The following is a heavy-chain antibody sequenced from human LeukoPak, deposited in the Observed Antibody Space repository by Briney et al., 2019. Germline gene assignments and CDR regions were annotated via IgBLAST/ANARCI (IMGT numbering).Heavy chain of an antibody. Sequence: SATLSLTGTGFGGSNSSYYWSWIREPPGKGLEWIGYIYCSWCTNYNPSLKSRVTISVDTSKNQFSLKLSSATAAETAVYYCARDRYYYDSSGYRYYYYGMNVWGQGTTVTVSS. CDR1: GGSNSSYY. CDR3: ARDRYYYDSSGYRYYYYGMNV. J-gene: IGHJ6*02. D-gene: IGHD3-22*01. CDR2: IYCSWCT. V-gene: IGHV4-59*01.